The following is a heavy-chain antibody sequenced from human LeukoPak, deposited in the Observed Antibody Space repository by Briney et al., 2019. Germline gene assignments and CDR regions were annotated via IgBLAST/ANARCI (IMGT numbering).Heavy chain of an antibody. CDR3: AREGRVSGYDFDC. CDR1: GFTFSSYW. CDR2: INSDGSSI. J-gene: IGHJ4*02. D-gene: IGHD5-12*01. V-gene: IGHV3-74*01. Sequence: GGSLRLSCAASGFTFSSYWMHWVRQAPGKGLVWVSRINSDGSSITYAYSVQGRLTLSRDNAKHTLFLQMKSLRVEDTAVYYCAREGRVSGYDFDCWGQGTLVTVSS.